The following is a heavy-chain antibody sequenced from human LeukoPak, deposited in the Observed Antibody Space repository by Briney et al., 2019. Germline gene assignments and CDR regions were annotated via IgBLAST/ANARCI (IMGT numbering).Heavy chain of an antibody. V-gene: IGHV4-30-4*01. CDR1: GGSISSGDYY. J-gene: IGHJ4*02. CDR2: IYYSGST. D-gene: IGHD3-22*01. Sequence: SQTLPLTCTVSGGSISSGDYYWGWVRQPPGKGLEWIGYIYYSGSTYYNPSLKSRVTISVDTSKNQFSLKLSSVTAADTAVYYCARGYYYDSSGYFRPFDYWGQGTLVTVSS. CDR3: ARGYYYDSSGYFRPFDY.